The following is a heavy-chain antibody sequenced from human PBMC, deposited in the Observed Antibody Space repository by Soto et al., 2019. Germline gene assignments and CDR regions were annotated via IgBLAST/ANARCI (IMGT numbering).Heavy chain of an antibody. D-gene: IGHD3-16*02. Sequence: SETLSLTCTVSGGSISSSSYYWGWIRQPPGKGLEWIGSIYYSGSTYYNPSLKSRVTISVDTSKNQFSLKLSSVTAADTAVYYCAGLPQLYDYIWGSYRSHFDYWGQGTLVTVSS. CDR1: GGSISSSSYY. V-gene: IGHV4-39*01. J-gene: IGHJ4*02. CDR2: IYYSGST. CDR3: AGLPQLYDYIWGSYRSHFDY.